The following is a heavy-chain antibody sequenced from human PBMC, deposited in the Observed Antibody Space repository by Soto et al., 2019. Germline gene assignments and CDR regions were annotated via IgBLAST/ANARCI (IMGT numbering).Heavy chain of an antibody. D-gene: IGHD3-10*01. CDR3: ARQAYYYGSGSYFRPFYYYYGMDV. V-gene: IGHV4-39*01. CDR1: GGSISSSSYY. Sequence: SETLSLTCTVSGGSISSSSYYWGWIRQPPGKGLEWIGSIYYSGSTYYNPSLRSRVTISVDTSKNQFSLKLSSVTAADTAVYYCARQAYYYGSGSYFRPFYYYYGMDVWGQGTTVTVSS. J-gene: IGHJ6*02. CDR2: IYYSGST.